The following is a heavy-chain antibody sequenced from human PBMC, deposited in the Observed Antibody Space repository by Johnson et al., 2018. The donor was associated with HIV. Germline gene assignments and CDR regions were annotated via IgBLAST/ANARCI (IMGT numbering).Heavy chain of an antibody. CDR3: ARAGRSIVGATRIGRMAFDI. V-gene: IGHV3-30-3*01. Sequence: QMQLVESGGGVVQPGRSLRLSCAVSGFTFSSYALHWVCQAPGTGLERVAVVSLDGSTKYDADSEKGRLTIPRDNYKNTLYLQMNSLSAEDTAVYYCARAGRSIVGATRIGRMAFDIWGQGTMVTVS. J-gene: IGHJ3*02. CDR1: GFTFSSYA. D-gene: IGHD1-26*01. CDR2: VSLDGSTK.